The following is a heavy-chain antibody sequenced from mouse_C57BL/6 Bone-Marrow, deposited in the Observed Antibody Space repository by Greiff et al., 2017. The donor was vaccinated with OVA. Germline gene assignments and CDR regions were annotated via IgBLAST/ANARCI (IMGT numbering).Heavy chain of an antibody. J-gene: IGHJ2*01. CDR1: GFTFSSYA. D-gene: IGHD1-1*01. CDR2: ISDGGSYT. Sequence: EVMLVESGGGLVKPGGSLKLSCAASGFTFSSYAMSWVRQTPEKRLEWVATISDGGSYTYYPDNVKGRFTISRDNAKNNLYLQMSHLKSEDTAMYYCAREGFTTVASDYWGQGTTLTVSS. V-gene: IGHV5-4*01. CDR3: AREGFTTVASDY.